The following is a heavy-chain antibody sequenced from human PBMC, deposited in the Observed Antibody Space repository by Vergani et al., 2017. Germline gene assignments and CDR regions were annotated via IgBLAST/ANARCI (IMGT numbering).Heavy chain of an antibody. J-gene: IGHJ4*03. V-gene: IGHV4-61*02. CDR3: ARGTFFHAFDY. CDR2: IYSSGST. CDR1: GDSISSGNYY. D-gene: IGHD1-26*01. Sequence: QVQLQESGPGLLKPSQTLSLTCSVPGDSISSGNYYWNWIRQPAGKGREWMGRIYSSGSTSYNPSIKSRITMSLDTSKNQFSLSLSSVTAADTAVYYCARGTFFHAFDYWGQGTVVTVSS.